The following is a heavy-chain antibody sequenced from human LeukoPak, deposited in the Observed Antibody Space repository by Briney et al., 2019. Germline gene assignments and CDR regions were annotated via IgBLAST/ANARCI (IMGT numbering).Heavy chain of an antibody. J-gene: IGHJ3*02. V-gene: IGHV3-30*03. D-gene: IGHD3-22*01. Sequence: PGGSLRLSCVASASTFSTYVMHWVRQAPARGLDWVAGISTDGKSVHYPDSVGGRFTISRDNSKNTLYLQVDSLRAEDTAVYYCARGWHSSGHCDAFDIWGQGTMVTVSS. CDR2: ISTDGKSV. CDR1: ASTFSTYV. CDR3: ARGWHSSGHCDAFDI.